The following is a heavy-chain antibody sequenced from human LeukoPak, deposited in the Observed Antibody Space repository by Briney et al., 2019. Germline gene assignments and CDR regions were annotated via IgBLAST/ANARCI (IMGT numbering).Heavy chain of an antibody. Sequence: GGSLRLACAASGFTFSTSWMHWVRQAPGKGLVWVSRINSDGSITTYADSVKGRFTTSRNNAKNTLYLQMNSLRAEDTAVYYCARALGSPLDYWGQGTLVTVSS. CDR2: INSDGSIT. CDR1: GFTFSTSW. CDR3: ARALGSPLDY. J-gene: IGHJ4*02. D-gene: IGHD1-26*01. V-gene: IGHV3-74*01.